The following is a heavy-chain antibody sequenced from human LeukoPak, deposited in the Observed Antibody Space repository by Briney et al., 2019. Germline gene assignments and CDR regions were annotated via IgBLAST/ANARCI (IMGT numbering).Heavy chain of an antibody. CDR3: ARDLEYYYDSSGSSDAFDI. J-gene: IGHJ3*02. D-gene: IGHD3-22*01. CDR2: INPNSGGT. Sequence: GALVKVSCKASGYTFTGYYMHWVRQAPGQGLEWMGWINPNSGGTNYAQKFQGRVTMTRDTSISTAYMELSRLRSDDTAVYYCARDLEYYYDSSGSSDAFDIWGQGTMVTVSS. CDR1: GYTFTGYY. V-gene: IGHV1-2*02.